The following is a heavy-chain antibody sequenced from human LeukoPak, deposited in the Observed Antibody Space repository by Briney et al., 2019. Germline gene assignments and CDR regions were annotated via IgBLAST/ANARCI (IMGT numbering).Heavy chain of an antibody. CDR2: IYTSGST. V-gene: IGHV4-61*02. J-gene: IGHJ6*02. CDR1: GCSISSGSYY. Sequence: SQTLSLTCTVSGCSISSGSYYWSWIRQPAGKGLEWIGRIYTSGSTNYNPSLKSRVTISVDTSKNQFSLKLSSMTAADTAVYYCARVRASSSWPLYYYYGMDVWGQGTTVTVSS. D-gene: IGHD6-13*01. CDR3: ARVRASSSWPLYYYYGMDV.